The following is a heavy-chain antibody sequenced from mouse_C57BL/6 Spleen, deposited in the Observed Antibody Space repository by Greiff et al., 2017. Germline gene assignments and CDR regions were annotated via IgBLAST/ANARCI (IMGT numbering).Heavy chain of an antibody. CDR3: TRSSGTTVVAFDY. J-gene: IGHJ2*01. D-gene: IGHD1-1*01. Sequence: QVQLQQSGAELVRPGASVTLSCKASGYTFTDYEMHWVKQTPVHGLEWIAAIDPETGGTASNQKFKGKAILTADKSSSTAYMELRSLTSEDSDVYYCTRSSGTTVVAFDYWGQGTTLTVSS. CDR1: GYTFTDYE. CDR2: IDPETGGT. V-gene: IGHV1-15*01.